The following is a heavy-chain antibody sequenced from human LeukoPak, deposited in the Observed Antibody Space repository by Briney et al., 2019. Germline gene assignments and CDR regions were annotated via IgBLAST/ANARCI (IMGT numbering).Heavy chain of an antibody. CDR1: GFTFDDYG. V-gene: IGHV3-9*01. J-gene: IGHJ6*03. D-gene: IGHD4-17*01. Sequence: GRSLRLSCAASGFTFDDYGMRWVRQAPGKGLEWVSGISWNSGSIDYADSVKGRFTISRHNDKNSLYLQMNSLRAEDTAVYYCAGYGHYSTGYYYMDVWGKGTTVTVSS. CDR2: ISWNSGSI. CDR3: AGYGHYSTGYYYMDV.